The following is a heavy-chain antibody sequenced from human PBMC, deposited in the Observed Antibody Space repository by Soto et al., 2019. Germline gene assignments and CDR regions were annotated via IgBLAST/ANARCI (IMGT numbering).Heavy chain of an antibody. CDR1: GFTFSSYG. CDR2: GWYDGSNK. D-gene: IGHD6-13*01. CDR3: ARDGQQLVRTLPAKDNWFDP. J-gene: IGHJ5*02. Sequence: GGSLRLSCAASGFTFSSYGMHGVRQAPVKGLEWVAVGWYDGSNKYYAESVKGRFTISRDNSKNTLYLQMNSLRAEDTAVYYCARDGQQLVRTLPAKDNWFDPWGQGTLVTVCS. V-gene: IGHV3-33*01.